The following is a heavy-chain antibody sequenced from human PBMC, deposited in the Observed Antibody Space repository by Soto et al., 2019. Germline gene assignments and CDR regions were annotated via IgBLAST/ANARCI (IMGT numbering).Heavy chain of an antibody. CDR1: GGTFSSYA. CDR2: IIPIFGTA. Sequence: GASVKVSCKASGGTFSSYAISWVRQAPGQGLEWMGGIIPIFGTANYAQKFQGRVTITADESTSTAYMELSSLRSEDTAVYYCARAQVTMIRGVNYYGMDVWGQGTTVTVSS. CDR3: ARAQVTMIRGVNYYGMDV. V-gene: IGHV1-69*13. D-gene: IGHD3-10*01. J-gene: IGHJ6*02.